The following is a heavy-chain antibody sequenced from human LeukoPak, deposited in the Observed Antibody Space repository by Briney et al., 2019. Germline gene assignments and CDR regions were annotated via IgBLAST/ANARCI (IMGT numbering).Heavy chain of an antibody. CDR3: ARDGDYGSGTSPIDY. D-gene: IGHD3-10*01. Sequence: GGSLRLSCAASGFTFSDYYMSWIRQAPGKGLEWVSYISSSGSTIYYADSVKGRFTISRDYPKTTVYLQMNSLRADDTAVYYCARDGDYGSGTSPIDYWGQGTLVTVSS. V-gene: IGHV3-11*04. J-gene: IGHJ4*02. CDR2: ISSSGSTI. CDR1: GFTFSDYY.